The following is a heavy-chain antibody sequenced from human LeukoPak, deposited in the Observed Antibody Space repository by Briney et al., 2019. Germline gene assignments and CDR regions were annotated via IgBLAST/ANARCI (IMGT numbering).Heavy chain of an antibody. Sequence: SEALSLTCTVSGGSISSYYWSWIRHPAGKGLEWIGRIYTSGSTNYNPSLKSRVTMSVDTSKNQFSLKLSSVTAADTAVYYCARVGDELGTTYDAFDIWGQGTMVTVSS. CDR2: IYTSGST. V-gene: IGHV4-4*07. CDR1: GGSISSYY. CDR3: ARVGDELGTTYDAFDI. D-gene: IGHD2/OR15-2a*01. J-gene: IGHJ3*02.